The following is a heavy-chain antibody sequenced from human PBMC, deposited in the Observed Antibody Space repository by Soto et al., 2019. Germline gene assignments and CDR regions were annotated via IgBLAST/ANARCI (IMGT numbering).Heavy chain of an antibody. D-gene: IGHD6-19*01. Sequence: QVQLVESGGGVVQPGRSLGLSCAVSGFTFSSYGMHWVRQAPGKGLEWVAVISYDGSNKYYADSVKGRFTISRDNSKNTLHLQMNSLRAEDTAVYYWAKQVTPHSSGWPDAFDIWGQGTMVSVSS. CDR3: AKQVTPHSSGWPDAFDI. CDR1: GFTFSSYG. CDR2: ISYDGSNK. J-gene: IGHJ3*02. V-gene: IGHV3-30*18.